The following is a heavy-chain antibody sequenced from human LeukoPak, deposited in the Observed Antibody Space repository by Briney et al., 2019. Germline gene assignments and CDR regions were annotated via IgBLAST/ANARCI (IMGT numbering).Heavy chain of an antibody. CDR3: ARLMGYLTDS. V-gene: IGHV4-59*08. CDR1: GDSISYYY. D-gene: IGHD1-1*01. Sequence: SETLSLTCTVSGDSISYYYWSWIRQPPGKGLEWIGLISYSGSTNYSPSLKSRLTMSLDTSKNQFSLTLSPVTAADTAVYYCARLMGYLTDSWGQGTLVTVSS. J-gene: IGHJ4*02. CDR2: ISYSGST.